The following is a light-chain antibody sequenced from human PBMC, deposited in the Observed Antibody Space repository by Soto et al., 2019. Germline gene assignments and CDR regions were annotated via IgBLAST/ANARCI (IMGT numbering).Light chain of an antibody. J-gene: IGKJ4*01. V-gene: IGKV4-1*01. Sequence: DIVMTQSPDSLAVSLGETATINCKSSQSVLYSSNNKNYLAWYQQKPGQPPKLLLYWASTRESGVPDRFSGSGSGTDFTLTISSLQAEDVAVYYCQQYYSTPLTFGGGTKVEIK. CDR1: QSVLYSSNNKNY. CDR2: WAS. CDR3: QQYYSTPLT.